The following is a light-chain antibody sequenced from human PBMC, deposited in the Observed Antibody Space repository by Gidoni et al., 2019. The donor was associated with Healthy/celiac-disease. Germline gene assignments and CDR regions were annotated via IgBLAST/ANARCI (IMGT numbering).Light chain of an antibody. Sequence: SASVGDRVTITCRASQTISTYLNWYQQRPGEAPKLLVYAASSLQRGVPSRFSATESGTDFTLTINGLQPEDFATYYCQQSYSMPRTFGQGTKVEV. J-gene: IGKJ1*01. V-gene: IGKV1-39*01. CDR2: AAS. CDR3: QQSYSMPRT. CDR1: QTISTY.